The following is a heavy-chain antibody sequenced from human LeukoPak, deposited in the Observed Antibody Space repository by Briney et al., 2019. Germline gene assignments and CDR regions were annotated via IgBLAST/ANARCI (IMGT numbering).Heavy chain of an antibody. CDR1: AFTFSSYA. CDR3: AKGGRAITFGDAFEI. D-gene: IGHD3-16*01. J-gene: IGHJ3*02. Sequence: PGGSLRLSCAACAFTFSSYAMSWVRQAPGKGLEWVSAISGSGGSTYYADSVKGRFTISRDNFKNTLYLQMNSLRAEDTAVYYCAKGGRAITFGDAFEIWGQGTMVTVSS. CDR2: ISGSGGST. V-gene: IGHV3-23*01.